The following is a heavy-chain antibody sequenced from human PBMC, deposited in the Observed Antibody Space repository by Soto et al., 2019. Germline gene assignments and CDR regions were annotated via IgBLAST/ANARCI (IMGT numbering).Heavy chain of an antibody. D-gene: IGHD3-3*01. CDR2: IYVSGST. Sequence: PSETLSLTCTVSGDSVSSYYWSWIRQPPGKGLEWIGYIYVSGSTNYNPSLKSRVTLSVDTSKNQFSLKLSSVTAADTAVYYCARGLSNYDFWSGYFRFDPWGQGTLVTVSS. CDR3: ARGLSNYDFWSGYFRFDP. J-gene: IGHJ5*02. CDR1: GDSVSSYY. V-gene: IGHV4-59*02.